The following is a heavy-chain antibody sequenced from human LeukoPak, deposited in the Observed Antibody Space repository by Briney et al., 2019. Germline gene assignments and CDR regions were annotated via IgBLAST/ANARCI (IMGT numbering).Heavy chain of an antibody. V-gene: IGHV4-34*01. CDR2: INHSGST. J-gene: IGHJ6*02. CDR1: GGSISSYY. Sequence: SETLSLTCTVSGGSISSYYWSWIRQPPGKGLEWIGEINHSGSTNYNPSLKSRVTISVDTSKNQFSLKLSSVTAADTAVYYCARGPGYYYGMDVWGQGTTVTVSS. CDR3: ARGPGYYYGMDV.